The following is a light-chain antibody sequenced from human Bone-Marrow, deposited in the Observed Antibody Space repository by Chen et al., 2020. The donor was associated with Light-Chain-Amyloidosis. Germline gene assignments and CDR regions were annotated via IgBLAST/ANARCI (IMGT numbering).Light chain of an antibody. Sequence: EIVLTQSPGTLSLSPGERATLSCRASQSISSSHLSWYQQKPGQAPRLVIYGASTRATGTPDRFSGSGSGTDFTLPISRLAPEDSAVYFCLKYGTSPPRTFGQGTTVEIK. V-gene: IGKV3-20*01. J-gene: IGKJ1*01. CDR1: QSISSSH. CDR3: LKYGTSPPRT. CDR2: GAS.